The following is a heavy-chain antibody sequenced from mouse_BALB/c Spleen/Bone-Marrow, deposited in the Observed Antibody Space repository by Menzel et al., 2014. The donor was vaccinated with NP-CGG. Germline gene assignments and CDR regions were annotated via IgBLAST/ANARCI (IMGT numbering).Heavy chain of an antibody. CDR3: ARNYGFDY. CDR1: GYTFSSYW. D-gene: IGHD1-1*01. Sequence: QVQLKQSGAELMKPGASVKISCKATGYTFSSYWIEWVKQRPGHGLEWIGEILPGGGSTNYNEKFKGKATFTADTSSNTAYMQLSSLTSEDSAVYYCARNYGFDYWGQGTTLTVSS. V-gene: IGHV1-9*01. J-gene: IGHJ2*01. CDR2: ILPGGGST.